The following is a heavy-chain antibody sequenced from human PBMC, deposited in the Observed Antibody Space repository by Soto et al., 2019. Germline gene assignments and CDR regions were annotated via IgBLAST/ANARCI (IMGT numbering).Heavy chain of an antibody. CDR2: ISGGGDST. CDR3: AKRYYCDTTRCQGFDF. V-gene: IGHV3-23*01. J-gene: IGHJ4*02. D-gene: IGHD3-10*01. CDR1: GFTFSNYA. Sequence: GGSLRLSCAASGFTFSNYAMSWVRQAPGKGLEWVSAISGGGDSTFYADSVKGRFTISRDNSKNTLSLQMNSLRAEDAAVYFCAKRYYCDTTRCQGFDFWGQGTLVTVSS.